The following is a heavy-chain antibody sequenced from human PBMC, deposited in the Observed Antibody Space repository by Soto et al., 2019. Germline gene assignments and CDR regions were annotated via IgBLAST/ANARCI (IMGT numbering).Heavy chain of an antibody. V-gene: IGHV4-59*01. CDR3: ARVGIGGATPVLDF. D-gene: IGHD1-26*01. Sequence: RILQKTGKGLEWIGYIYYSGSTNYNPSLKSRVTISVDTSKNQFSLKLSSVTAADTAVYYCARVGIGGATPVLDFWVQGTLVTGSS. J-gene: IGHJ4*02. CDR2: IYYSGST.